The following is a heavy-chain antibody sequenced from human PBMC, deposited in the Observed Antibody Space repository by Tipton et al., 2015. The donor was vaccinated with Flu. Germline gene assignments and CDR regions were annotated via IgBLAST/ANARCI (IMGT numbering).Heavy chain of an antibody. Sequence: SLRLSCAASGFTFSTFWMHWVRQAPGKGLEWVANINQDGSEKYYVDSVKGRLTISRDNVKNSLYLQMNSLRGDDSAVYYCARAVGGSGSYWGQGTLVTVSS. J-gene: IGHJ4*02. CDR3: ARAVGGSGSY. CDR1: GFTFSTFW. D-gene: IGHD3-10*01. CDR2: INQDGSEK. V-gene: IGHV3-7*01.